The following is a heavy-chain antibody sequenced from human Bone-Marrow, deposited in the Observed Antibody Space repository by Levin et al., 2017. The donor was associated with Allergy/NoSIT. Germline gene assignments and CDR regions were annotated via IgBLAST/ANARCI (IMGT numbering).Heavy chain of an antibody. CDR3: ARGGMQQPIDY. D-gene: IGHD6-13*01. J-gene: IGHJ4*02. CDR2: IIPIFGTA. CDR1: GGTFSSYA. Sequence: KISCKASGGTFSSYAISWVRQAPGQGLEWMGGIIPIFGTANYAQKFQGRVTITADESTSTAYMELSSLRSDDTAVYYCARGGMQQPIDYWGQGTLVTVSS. V-gene: IGHV1-69*01.